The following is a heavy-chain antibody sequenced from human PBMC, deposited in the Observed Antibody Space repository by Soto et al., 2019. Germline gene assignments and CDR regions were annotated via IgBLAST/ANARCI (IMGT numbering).Heavy chain of an antibody. CDR2: FDPEDGET. CDR1: GYTLSELS. V-gene: IGHV1-24*01. CDR3: ARDQPKGDCSSTSCYADN. J-gene: IGHJ4*02. D-gene: IGHD2-2*01. Sequence: ASVKVSCKVSGYTLSELSMHWVRQAPGRGLEWMGGFDPEDGETIYAQKFQGRVTMTEDTSTDTAYMELSSLRAEDTAVYYCARDQPKGDCSSTSCYADNWGQGTLVTVSS.